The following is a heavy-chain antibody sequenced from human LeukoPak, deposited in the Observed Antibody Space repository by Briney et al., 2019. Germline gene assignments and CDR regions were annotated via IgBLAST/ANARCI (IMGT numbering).Heavy chain of an antibody. V-gene: IGHV3-48*02. Sequence: GGSLRLSCAASGFTFSSYSMNWVRQAPGKGLEWVSYISSSSSTIYYADSVKGRLTISRDNAKNSLYLQMNSLRDEDTAVYYCAREGSGGPYGDYAFDYWGQGTLVTVSS. CDR1: GFTFSSYS. CDR3: AREGSGGPYGDYAFDY. CDR2: ISSSSSTI. J-gene: IGHJ4*02. D-gene: IGHD4-17*01.